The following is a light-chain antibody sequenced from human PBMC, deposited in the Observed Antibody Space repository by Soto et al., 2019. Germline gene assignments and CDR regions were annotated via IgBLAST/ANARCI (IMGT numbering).Light chain of an antibody. V-gene: IGKV4-1*01. CDR1: QSVLYSSNNKNY. CDR2: WAS. CDR3: QQYYSTPLP. Sequence: DGVMTQSKDSLAVSLGERATINCKSSQSVLYSSNNKNYLVGYQQKPGQPPKLLIYWASTRESGVPDRFSGSGSGTDFTLTISSLQAEDVAVYYCQQYYSTPLPFGGGTKVDIK. J-gene: IGKJ4*01.